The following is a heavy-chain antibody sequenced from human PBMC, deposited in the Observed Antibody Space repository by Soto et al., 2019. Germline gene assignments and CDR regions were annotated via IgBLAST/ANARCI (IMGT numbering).Heavy chain of an antibody. CDR1: GFTFSDYW. CDR3: ARGLGSSCWYSPWDAFDI. D-gene: IGHD6-19*01. CDR2: IKQDGNEK. J-gene: IGHJ3*02. V-gene: IGHV3-7*01. Sequence: EVQLVESGGGLVQPGGSLRLSCAVSGFTFSDYWMSWVRQAPGKGLEWVANIKQDGNEKYYVDSVKGRFTISRDNAKNSLYLQRNSLRAEDTAVYYCARGLGSSCWYSPWDAFDIWGQGTMVTVSS.